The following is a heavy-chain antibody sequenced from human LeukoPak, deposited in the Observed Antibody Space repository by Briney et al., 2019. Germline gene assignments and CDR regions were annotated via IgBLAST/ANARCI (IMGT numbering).Heavy chain of an antibody. CDR3: ARELLAAAGMYYYYYYMDV. V-gene: IGHV4-61*02. CDR2: IYTSGST. CDR1: GGSISSGSYY. Sequence: PSGTLSLTCTVSGGSISSGSYYWSWIRQPAGKGLEWIGRIYTSGSTNYNPSLKSRVTISVDTSKNQFSLKLSSVTAADTAVYYCARELLAAAGMYYYYYYMDVWGKGTTVTISS. D-gene: IGHD6-13*01. J-gene: IGHJ6*03.